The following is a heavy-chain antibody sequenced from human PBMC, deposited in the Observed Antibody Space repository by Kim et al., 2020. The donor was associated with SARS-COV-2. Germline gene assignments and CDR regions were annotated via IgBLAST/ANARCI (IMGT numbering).Heavy chain of an antibody. CDR1: GGSISSSSYY. J-gene: IGHJ4*02. D-gene: IGHD3-22*01. V-gene: IGHV4-39*01. Sequence: SETLSLTCTVSGGSISSSSYYWGWIRQPPGKGLEWIGSIYYSGSTYYNPSLKSRVTISVDTSKNQFSLKLSSVTAADTAVYYCARPPLGGIVDPIGGDYWGQGTLVTVSS. CDR3: ARPPLGGIVDPIGGDY. CDR2: IYYSGST.